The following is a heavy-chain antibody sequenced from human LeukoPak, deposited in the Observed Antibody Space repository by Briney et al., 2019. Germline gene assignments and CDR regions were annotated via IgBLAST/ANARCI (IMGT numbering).Heavy chain of an antibody. D-gene: IGHD6-19*01. J-gene: IGHJ4*02. Sequence: PSETLSLTCTVSDASISGYYWSWIRQPPGKGLEWIGSIHFSGSTNHNPSLRSRVTISVDTSKNQLSLKLRSVTAAYTAVYYCARQDTTGWPYFEYWGQGTLVTVSS. CDR1: DASISGYY. CDR3: ARQDTTGWPYFEY. CDR2: IHFSGST. V-gene: IGHV4-59*01.